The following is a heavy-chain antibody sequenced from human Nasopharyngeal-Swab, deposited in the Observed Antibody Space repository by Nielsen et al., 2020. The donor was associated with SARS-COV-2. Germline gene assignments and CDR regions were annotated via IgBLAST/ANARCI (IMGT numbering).Heavy chain of an antibody. CDR1: GFTFSSYA. CDR2: ISYDGSNK. CDR3: ARDLGGYPDY. Sequence: GESLKISCAASGFTFSSYAMSWVRQAPGKGLEWVAVISYDGSNKYYADSVKGRFTISRDNSKNTLYLQMNSLRAEDTAVYYCARDLGGYPDYWGQGTLVTVSS. J-gene: IGHJ4*02. D-gene: IGHD3-22*01. V-gene: IGHV3-30*04.